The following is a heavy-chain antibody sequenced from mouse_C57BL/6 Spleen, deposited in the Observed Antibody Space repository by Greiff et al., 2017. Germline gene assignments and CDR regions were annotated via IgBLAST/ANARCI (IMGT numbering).Heavy chain of an antibody. J-gene: IGHJ4*01. CDR3: ARMRYYYGSDYYAMDY. CDR1: GYSITSGYY. CDR2: ISYDGSN. Sequence: EVKLQESGPGLVKPSQSLSLTCSVTGYSITSGYYWNWIRQFPGNKLEWMGYISYDGSNNYNPSLKNRISITRDTSKNQFFLKLNSVTTEDTATYYCARMRYYYGSDYYAMDYWGQGTSVTVSS. V-gene: IGHV3-6*01. D-gene: IGHD1-1*01.